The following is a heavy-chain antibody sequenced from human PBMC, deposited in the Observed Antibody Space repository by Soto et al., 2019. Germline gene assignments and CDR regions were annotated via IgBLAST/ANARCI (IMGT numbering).Heavy chain of an antibody. Sequence: GGSLRLSCAASGFTFSSYGMHWVRQAPGKGLEWVAVIWYDGSNKYYADSVKGRFTISRDNSKNTLYLQMNSLRAEDTAVYYCARDKNRLTAPPGYWGQGTLVTVSS. CDR2: IWYDGSNK. J-gene: IGHJ4*02. CDR3: ARDKNRLTAPPGY. D-gene: IGHD3-22*01. CDR1: GFTFSSYG. V-gene: IGHV3-33*01.